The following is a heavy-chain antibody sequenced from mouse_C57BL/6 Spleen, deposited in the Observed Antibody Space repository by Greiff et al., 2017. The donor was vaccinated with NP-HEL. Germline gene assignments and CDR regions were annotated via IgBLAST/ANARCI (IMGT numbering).Heavy chain of an antibody. CDR3: VRGTGFAY. D-gene: IGHD2-14*01. Sequence: EVHLVESGGGLVQPKGSLKLSCAASGFSFNTYAMNWVRQAPGKGLEWVARIRSKSNNYATYYADSVKDRFTISRDDSESMLYLQMNNLKTEATAMYYCVRGTGFAYWGQGTLVTVSA. J-gene: IGHJ3*01. CDR1: GFSFNTYA. V-gene: IGHV10-1*01. CDR2: IRSKSNNYAT.